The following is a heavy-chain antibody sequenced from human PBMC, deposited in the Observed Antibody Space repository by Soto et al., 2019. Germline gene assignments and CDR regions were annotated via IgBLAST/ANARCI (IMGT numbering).Heavy chain of an antibody. V-gene: IGHV1-69*12. Sequence: QVQLVQSGAEVKKPGSSVKVSCKASGGTFSSYAISWVRQAPGQGLEWMGGIIPIFGTANYAQKFQGRVTITADESTSTAYMELSSLRSEDTAVYYCARESPVEETYYYESSGYSTPFDPWGQGTLVTVSS. CDR2: IIPIFGTA. J-gene: IGHJ5*02. CDR1: GGTFSSYA. CDR3: ARESPVEETYYYESSGYSTPFDP. D-gene: IGHD3-22*01.